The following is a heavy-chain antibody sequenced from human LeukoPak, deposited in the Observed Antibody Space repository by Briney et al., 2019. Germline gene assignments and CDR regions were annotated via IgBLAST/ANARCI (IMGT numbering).Heavy chain of an antibody. CDR2: IRPEGNYK. CDR3: ATDSQRAVAAF. D-gene: IGHD6-19*01. CDR1: KFTLKNFG. J-gene: IGHJ4*02. Sequence: GSLRLSCEVSKFTLKNFGIHWVRQAPGKGLECVSFIRPEGNYKYYSESVKGRFAVSTDTSKNTVFLQMNSLRLDDTAVYYCATDSQRAVAAFWGQGTLVTVSS. V-gene: IGHV3-30*02.